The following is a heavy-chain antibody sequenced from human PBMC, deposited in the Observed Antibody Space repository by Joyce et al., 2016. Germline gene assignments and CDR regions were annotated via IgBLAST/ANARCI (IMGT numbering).Heavy chain of an antibody. Sequence: EVQLVESGGGLVQPGGSLRLSCAASGFTFSRYWMSWGRQAPGKGLGWVDNVKEDGSEESYVDSVKGRFTISRDNAKNSLFLQMNSLRGEDTAVYYCAGGGITGTRYYFNYWGQGILVSVSS. CDR2: VKEDGSEE. CDR1: GFTFSRYW. V-gene: IGHV3-7*04. D-gene: IGHD1-20*01. CDR3: AGGGITGTRYYFNY. J-gene: IGHJ4*02.